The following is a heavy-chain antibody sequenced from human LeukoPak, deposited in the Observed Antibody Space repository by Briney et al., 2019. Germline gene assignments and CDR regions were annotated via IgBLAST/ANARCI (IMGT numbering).Heavy chain of an antibody. J-gene: IGHJ3*02. Sequence: SETLSLTCTVSGGSISSGDYYWSWIRQPPGKGLEWIGYIYYSGSTYYNPSLKSRVTISVDTSKNQFSLKLSSVTAADTAVYYCARGQDYDFWSGDRAFGIWGQGTMVTVSS. CDR1: GGSISSGDYY. V-gene: IGHV4-30-4*08. CDR3: ARGQDYDFWSGDRAFGI. D-gene: IGHD3-3*01. CDR2: IYYSGST.